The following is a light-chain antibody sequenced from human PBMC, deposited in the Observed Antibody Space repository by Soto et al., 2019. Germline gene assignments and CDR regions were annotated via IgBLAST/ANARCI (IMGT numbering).Light chain of an antibody. CDR3: QQYISYPLT. CDR2: KPS. Sequence: DIKMTQSPSTLSASVGDSVTITCRASQRISSLLAWYQQKPGRAPTLLIYKPSTLESGVPSRFSGRVSGTEFRLTISSLQPDESATYYCQQYISYPLTCGQGTRLEIK. J-gene: IGKJ5*01. V-gene: IGKV1-5*03. CDR1: QRISSL.